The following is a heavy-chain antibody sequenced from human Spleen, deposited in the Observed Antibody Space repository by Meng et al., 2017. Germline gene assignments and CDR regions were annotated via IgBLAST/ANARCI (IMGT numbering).Heavy chain of an antibody. CDR3: ARDADWVIFDH. D-gene: IGHD3-9*01. J-gene: IGHJ4*02. V-gene: IGHV3-74*03. Sequence: GESLKISCAASGFTFSSYNMHWVRQTPGEGLVWVSRINTDVSITTYADSVKGRFTISRDDAKNTVYLQMNSLRAEDTAVYYCARDADWVIFDHWGQGALVTFSS. CDR2: INTDVSIT. CDR1: GFTFSSYN.